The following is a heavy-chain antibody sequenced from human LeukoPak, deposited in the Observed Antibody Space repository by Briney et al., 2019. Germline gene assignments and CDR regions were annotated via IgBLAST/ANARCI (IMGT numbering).Heavy chain of an antibody. D-gene: IGHD6-13*01. Sequence: GGSLRLSCAASGFTFSSYAMSWVRQAPGKGLEWISTISGNGDYTYYADSVKGRFTISRDNSKNTLYLQMNSLRADDTAVYYCAKRGIAAAASFDYWGQGTLVSVSS. CDR1: GFTFSSYA. CDR2: ISGNGDYT. J-gene: IGHJ4*02. V-gene: IGHV3-23*01. CDR3: AKRGIAAAASFDY.